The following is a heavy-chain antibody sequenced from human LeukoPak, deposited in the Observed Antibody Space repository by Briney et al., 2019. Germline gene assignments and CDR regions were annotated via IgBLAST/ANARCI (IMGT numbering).Heavy chain of an antibody. CDR3: ARTDYSNTNWFDP. Sequence: SETLSLTCTVSGGSISSSSYYWGWIRQPPGKGLEWIGSIYYSGSTYYNPSLKSRVTISVDTSKNQFSLKLTSVTAADTAVYYCARTDYSNTNWFDPWGQGTLVTVSS. V-gene: IGHV4-39*07. CDR2: IYYSGST. CDR1: GGSISSSSYY. D-gene: IGHD4-11*01. J-gene: IGHJ5*02.